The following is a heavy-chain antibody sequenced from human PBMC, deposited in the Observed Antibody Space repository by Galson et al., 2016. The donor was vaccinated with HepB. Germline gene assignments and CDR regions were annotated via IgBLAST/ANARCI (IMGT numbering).Heavy chain of an antibody. CDR1: GGTFSSYA. V-gene: IGHV1-69*13. CDR2: NIPTFGTA. J-gene: IGHJ6*02. CDR3: ARGLGTIFGVVMTDYYYYGMDV. Sequence: SVKVSCKASGGTFSSYAISWVRQAPGQGLEWMGGNIPTFGTANYAQKFQGRVTITADESTSTAYMELSSLRSEDTAVYYCARGLGTIFGVVMTDYYYYGMDVWGQGTTVTVSS. D-gene: IGHD3-3*01.